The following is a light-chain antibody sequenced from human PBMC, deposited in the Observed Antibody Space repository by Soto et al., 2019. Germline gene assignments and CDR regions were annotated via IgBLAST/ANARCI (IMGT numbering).Light chain of an antibody. CDR3: GTWDSSLSAGV. V-gene: IGLV1-51*01. J-gene: IGLJ1*01. Sequence: QSVLTQPPSVSATPGQTVTISCSGGNSNIGNNYVSWYQQLPGTAPKLLIYDNNKRPSEIPDRFSGSKSGPSATLGITGLQTGDEADYYCGTWDSSLSAGVFGTGTKATVL. CDR1: NSNIGNNY. CDR2: DNN.